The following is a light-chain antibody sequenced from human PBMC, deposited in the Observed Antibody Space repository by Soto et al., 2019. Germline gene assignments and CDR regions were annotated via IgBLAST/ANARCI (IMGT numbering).Light chain of an antibody. CDR3: QQSYSTLWT. J-gene: IGKJ1*01. V-gene: IGKV1-39*01. CDR2: AAS. Sequence: DIQMTQSPSSLSSSVGDRVTITCRASQSISSYLNCYQQKPGKAPKLLIYAASSLQSGVQSRFSGRGSGTDFTLTISSLQPEDFATYYCQQSYSTLWTFGQGTKVEIK. CDR1: QSISSY.